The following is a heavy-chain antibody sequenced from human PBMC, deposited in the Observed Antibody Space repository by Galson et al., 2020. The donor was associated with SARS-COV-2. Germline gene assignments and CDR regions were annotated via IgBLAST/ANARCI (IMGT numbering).Heavy chain of an antibody. CDR3: ARDYYGSGSYDNWFDP. J-gene: IGHJ5*02. CDR2: IWSDGSHK. CDR1: GFSFSTYA. V-gene: IGHV3-33*01. D-gene: IGHD3-10*01. Sequence: GESLKISCAASGFSFSTYAMHWVRQAPGKGLEWVAVIWSDGSHKSYADSVKGRFIISRDNSKNTLYLQMIILRAEDTAVYYCARDYYGSGSYDNWFDPWGQGTLVTVSS.